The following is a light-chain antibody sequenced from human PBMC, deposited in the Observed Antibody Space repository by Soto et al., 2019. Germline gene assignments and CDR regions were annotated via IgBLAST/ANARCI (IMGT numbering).Light chain of an antibody. CDR3: QQYGSSGT. J-gene: IGKJ1*01. Sequence: EIVLTQSPGTLSQSPGERATLSCRASQSVSNNYLAWYQQKPGQAPRLLIYGASNRATGIPDRFSGSGSGTDFTLTISCLEPEDFAVYYCQQYGSSGTFGQGTKV. CDR2: GAS. CDR1: QSVSNNY. V-gene: IGKV3-20*01.